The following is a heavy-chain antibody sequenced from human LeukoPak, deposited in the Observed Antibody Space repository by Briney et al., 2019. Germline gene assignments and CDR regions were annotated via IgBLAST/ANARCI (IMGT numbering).Heavy chain of an antibody. CDR2: ISAYNGKT. V-gene: IGHV1-18*01. CDR3: ARGGALTSFDS. Sequence: ASVRVSCKASGFSFSSYGFSRVRQAPGQGLEWMGWISAYNGKTNYAQKFQGRVTITTDTSTTTVYMDLRSLRSDDTAVYFCARGGALTSFDSWGQGTLITVSS. CDR1: GFSFSSYG. J-gene: IGHJ4*02. D-gene: IGHD1-26*01.